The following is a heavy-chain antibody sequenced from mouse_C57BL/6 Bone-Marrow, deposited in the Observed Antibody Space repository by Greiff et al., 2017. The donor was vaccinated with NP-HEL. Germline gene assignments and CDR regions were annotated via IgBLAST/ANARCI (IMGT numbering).Heavy chain of an antibody. CDR1: GFTFSSYA. CDR3: ARERIYYYGSKSYYYAMDY. CDR2: ISDGGSYT. D-gene: IGHD1-1*01. Sequence: EVMLVESGGGLVKPGGSLKLSCAASGFTFSSYAMSWVRQTPEKRLEWIATISDGGSYTYYPDNVKGRFTISRDNAKNTPYLQMSHLKSEDTAMYYCARERIYYYGSKSYYYAMDYWGQGTSVTVSS. J-gene: IGHJ4*01. V-gene: IGHV5-4*01.